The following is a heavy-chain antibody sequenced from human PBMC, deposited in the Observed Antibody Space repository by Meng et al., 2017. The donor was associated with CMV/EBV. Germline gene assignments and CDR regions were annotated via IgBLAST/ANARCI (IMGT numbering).Heavy chain of an antibody. J-gene: IGHJ4*02. CDR3: VRSSGWSLFDY. CDR2: VNSNNDAT. D-gene: IGHD6-19*01. CDR1: GFTCSDYY. Sequence: QVQLVQSGCEMKKAGASVKVSFTTAGFTCSDYYIHVGRQAPGQGLEWMGWVNSNNDATNYARKFQGRVSMTRDTSISTAHMELSRLMSDDTAVYYCVRSSGWSLFDYWGQGTLVTVSS. V-gene: IGHV1-2*02.